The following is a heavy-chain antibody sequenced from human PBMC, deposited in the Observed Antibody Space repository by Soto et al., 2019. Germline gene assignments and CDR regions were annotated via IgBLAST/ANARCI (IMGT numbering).Heavy chain of an antibody. D-gene: IGHD4-17*01. J-gene: IGHJ4*02. CDR1: GGSISSGGYY. CDR2: IYYSGST. CDR3: ARENGDYGTSSLPPRPIYYFDY. Sequence: QVQLQESGPGLVKPSQTLSLTCTVSGGSISSGGYYWSWIRQHPGKGLEWTGYIYYSGSTYYNPSLKSRVTISVDTSKNQFSLKLSSVTAADTAVYYCARENGDYGTSSLPPRPIYYFDYWGQGTLVTVSS. V-gene: IGHV4-31*03.